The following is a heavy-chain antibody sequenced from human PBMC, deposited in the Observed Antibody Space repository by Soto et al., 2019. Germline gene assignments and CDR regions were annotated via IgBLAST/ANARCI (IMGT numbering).Heavy chain of an antibody. CDR3: VLSAFGWYFDL. Sequence: GGSLRLSCSASGFTFSSYAMHWVRQAPGKGLEYVSTISSNGGSTYYADSVKGRFTISRDNSKNTLYLQMSSLRAEDTAVYYCVLSAFGWYFDLWGRGTLVTVSS. J-gene: IGHJ2*01. CDR1: GFTFSSYA. V-gene: IGHV3-64D*06. D-gene: IGHD3-10*01. CDR2: ISSNGGST.